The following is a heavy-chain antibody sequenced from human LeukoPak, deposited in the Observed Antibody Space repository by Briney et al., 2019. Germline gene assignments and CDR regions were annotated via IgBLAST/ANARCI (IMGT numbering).Heavy chain of an antibody. V-gene: IGHV3-43D*03. CDR3: AKGEGATSRNYFDY. J-gene: IGHJ4*02. CDR2: ISWDGGST. CDR1: GFTFDDYA. D-gene: IGHD1-26*01. Sequence: PGGSLRLSCAASGFTFDDYAMHWVRQAPGKGLEWVSLISWDGGSTYYADSVKGRFTISRDNSKNSLYLQMNSLRAEDTALYYCAKGEGATSRNYFDYWGQGTLVTVSS.